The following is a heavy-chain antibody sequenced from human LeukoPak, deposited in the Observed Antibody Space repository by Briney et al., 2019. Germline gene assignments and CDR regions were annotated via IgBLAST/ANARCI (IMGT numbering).Heavy chain of an antibody. V-gene: IGHV3-23*01. D-gene: IGHD3-22*01. CDR2: ISGSGGST. Sequence: GGSLRLSCAASGFTFSSYAMSWVRQAPGKGLEWVSAISGSGGSTYYADSVKGRFTIPRDNSKNTLYLQMNSLRAEDTAVYYCTKPYYYDSSGYYGYWGQGTLVTVSS. CDR3: TKPYYYDSSGYYGY. J-gene: IGHJ4*02. CDR1: GFTFSSYA.